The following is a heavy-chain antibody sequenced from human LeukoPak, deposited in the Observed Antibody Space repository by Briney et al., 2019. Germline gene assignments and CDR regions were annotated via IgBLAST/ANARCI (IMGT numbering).Heavy chain of an antibody. CDR2: ISSSSSYI. CDR1: GFTFSSYA. Sequence: GSLRLSCAASGFTFSSYAMSWVRQAPGKGLEWVSSISSSSSYIYYADSVKGRFTISRDNAKNSLYLQMNSLRAEDTAVYYCARWVTVAGTKDAFDIWGQGTMVTVSS. D-gene: IGHD6-19*01. J-gene: IGHJ3*02. CDR3: ARWVTVAGTKDAFDI. V-gene: IGHV3-21*01.